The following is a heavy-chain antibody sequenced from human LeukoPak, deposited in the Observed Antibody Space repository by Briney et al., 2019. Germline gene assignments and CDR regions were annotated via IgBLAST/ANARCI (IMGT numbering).Heavy chain of an antibody. J-gene: IGHJ4*02. Sequence: GGSLRLSCAASGFTFSNAWMSWVRQAPGKGLEWVGRIKSKTDGGTTDYAAPVKGRFTISRDDSKNTLYLQMNSLKTEDIAVYYCTTELAMTYSGSYVDYWGQGTLVTVSS. CDR1: GFTFSNAW. CDR2: IKSKTDGGTT. D-gene: IGHD1-26*01. CDR3: TTELAMTYSGSYVDY. V-gene: IGHV3-15*01.